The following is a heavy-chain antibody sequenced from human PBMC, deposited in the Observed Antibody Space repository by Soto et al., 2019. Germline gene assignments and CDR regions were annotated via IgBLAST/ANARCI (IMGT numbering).Heavy chain of an antibody. Sequence: QVQLQESGPGLVKPSQTLSLTCTVSGGSISSVNYYWTWIRQPPGKGLERCGYIYYSGSTYYNPCLKSRITISVDTSKNQFSLNLNSVPAADTAVYYCARDCRAATPPIRNWFDPWGQGTLVTVSS. D-gene: IGHD2-15*01. CDR1: GGSISSVNYY. V-gene: IGHV4-30-4*01. CDR3: ARDCRAATPPIRNWFDP. J-gene: IGHJ5*02. CDR2: IYYSGST.